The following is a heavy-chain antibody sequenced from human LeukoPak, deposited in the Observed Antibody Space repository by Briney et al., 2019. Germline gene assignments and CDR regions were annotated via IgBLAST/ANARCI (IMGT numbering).Heavy chain of an antibody. J-gene: IGHJ4*02. CDR1: GFTFSGYA. CDR2: ISGSGGSP. CDR3: AKRRGEVPTASLDY. V-gene: IGHV3-23*01. D-gene: IGHD2-2*01. Sequence: GGSLRLSCAASGFTFSGYAMSWVRQAPGKGLEWVSGISGSGGSPSYADSVKGRFTISRGNSKNTLYLQMNSLRAEDTAMYYCAKRRGEVPTASLDYWGQGTLVTVSS.